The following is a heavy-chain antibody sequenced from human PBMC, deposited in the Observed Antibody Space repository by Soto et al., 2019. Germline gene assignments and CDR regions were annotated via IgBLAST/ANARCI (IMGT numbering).Heavy chain of an antibody. Sequence: SETLSLTCIVSGGSITSYHLSWIRQFPGKGLEWIAYTSFTGNSNSNPYLQLPVTLSMDTSTNQLSSLMLTMTAAAAAALYCVSDRNCGFAHYFDPWGQGTLVTVSS. V-gene: IGHV4-4*08. CDR1: GGSITSYH. CDR3: VSDRNCGFAHYFDP. CDR2: TSFTGNS. J-gene: IGHJ5*02. D-gene: IGHD2-21*01.